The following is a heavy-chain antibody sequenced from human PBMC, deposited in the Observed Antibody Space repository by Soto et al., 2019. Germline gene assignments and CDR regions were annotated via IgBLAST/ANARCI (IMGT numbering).Heavy chain of an antibody. Sequence: SPALSLPCALSGDSVSSYSAAWNWIRQSPSGGLEWLVRTYYRSRFFSDYAESVKSRIIINPDTSKNQFSLQLKSVTPEDTAVDYCVRDRYSSSGWFDPWGKGTPVTVSS. J-gene: IGHJ5*02. V-gene: IGHV6-1*01. CDR2: TYYRSRFFS. CDR1: GDSVSSYSAA. D-gene: IGHD3-10*01. CDR3: VRDRYSSSGWFDP.